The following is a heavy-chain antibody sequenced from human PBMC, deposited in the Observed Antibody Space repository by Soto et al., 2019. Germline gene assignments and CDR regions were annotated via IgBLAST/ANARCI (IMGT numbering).Heavy chain of an antibody. CDR1: GFTVSSNY. CDR2: IYSGGST. D-gene: IGHD3-3*01. CDR3: ARVDPLNDFWSGPNWFDP. V-gene: IGHV3-66*01. J-gene: IGHJ5*02. Sequence: GGSLRLSCAASGFTVSSNYMSWVRQAPGKGLEWVSVIYSGGSTYYADSVKGRFTISRDNSKNTLYLQMNSLRAEDTAVYYCARVDPLNDFWSGPNWFDPWGQGTLVTVSS.